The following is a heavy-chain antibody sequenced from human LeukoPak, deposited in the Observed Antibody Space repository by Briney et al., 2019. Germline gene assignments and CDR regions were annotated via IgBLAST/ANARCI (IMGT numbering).Heavy chain of an antibody. V-gene: IGHV1-8*03. J-gene: IGHJ4*02. CDR1: GYAFTSYD. CDR3: ARGQLKAGSNPYYFDY. Sequence: GASVKVSCKASGYAFTSYDINWVRQATGQGLGWMGWMNPNTGNTGYAQKFQGRVTITRYTSINTAYIELSSLRSEDTAVYYCARGQLKAGSNPYYFDYWGQGTLVTVSS. D-gene: IGHD3-16*02. CDR2: MNPNTGNT.